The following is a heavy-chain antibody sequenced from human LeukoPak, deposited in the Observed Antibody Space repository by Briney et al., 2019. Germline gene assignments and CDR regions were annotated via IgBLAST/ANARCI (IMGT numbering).Heavy chain of an antibody. Sequence: PGGSLRLSCAASGFTFSTYAMSWVRQTPTKGLEWVSAIGDDGATTYYAGSVKGRFTISRDNSKNTLYLQMNSLRAEDTAVYYCAKGVSGWPYYFDYWGRGTLVTVSS. CDR1: GFTFSTYA. J-gene: IGHJ4*02. D-gene: IGHD6-19*01. CDR2: IGDDGATT. V-gene: IGHV3-23*01. CDR3: AKGVSGWPYYFDY.